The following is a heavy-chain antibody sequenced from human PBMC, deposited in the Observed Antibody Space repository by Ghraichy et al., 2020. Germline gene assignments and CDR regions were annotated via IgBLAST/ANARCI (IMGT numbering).Heavy chain of an antibody. D-gene: IGHD4-23*01. CDR1: GFTVSSNY. Sequence: GGSLRLSCAASGFTVSSNYMSWVRQAPGKGLEWVSVIYSGGSTYYADSVKGRFTISRDNSKNTLYLQMNSLRAEDTAVYYCARGQDTVVTRYYYYYGMDVWGQGTTVTVSS. CDR3: ARGQDTVVTRYYYYYGMDV. CDR2: IYSGGST. J-gene: IGHJ6*02. V-gene: IGHV3-66*01.